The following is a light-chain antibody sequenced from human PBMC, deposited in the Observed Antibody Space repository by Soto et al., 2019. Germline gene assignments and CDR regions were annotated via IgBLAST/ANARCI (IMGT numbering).Light chain of an antibody. Sequence: QSVLTQPASVSGSPGQAITISCTGTSSDVVGYNYVSWYQQHPGKAPKLMIYDVSNRPSGVSNRFSGSKSGNTASLTISGLQAEDEADYYCSSYTSSTLVFGGGTKVTVL. CDR3: SSYTSSTLV. V-gene: IGLV2-14*01. J-gene: IGLJ2*01. CDR1: SSDVVGYNY. CDR2: DVS.